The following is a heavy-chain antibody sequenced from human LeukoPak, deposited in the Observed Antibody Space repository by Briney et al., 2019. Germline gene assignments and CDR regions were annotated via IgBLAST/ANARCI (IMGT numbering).Heavy chain of an antibody. Sequence: SVKVSCKASGGTFSRYTISWERQAPGQGLEWMGRIIPILGIANYAQKFQGRVTITADKSTSTAYMELSSLRSEDTAVYYCARGTLLFDYWGQGTLVTVSS. CDR3: ARGTLLFDY. CDR2: IIPILGIA. CDR1: GGTFSRYT. D-gene: IGHD1-1*01. V-gene: IGHV1-69*02. J-gene: IGHJ4*02.